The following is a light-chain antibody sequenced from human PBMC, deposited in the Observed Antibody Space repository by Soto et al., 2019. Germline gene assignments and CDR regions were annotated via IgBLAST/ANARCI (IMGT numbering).Light chain of an antibody. Sequence: EIVMTQSPATLSVSAGERATLSCRASQSVSILLAWYQQKPGQAPRLLIYGASSRATGIPDRFSGSGSGTDFTLIISRLEPEDFAVYYCQQYGSSPWTFGQGTKVDIK. V-gene: IGKV3-20*01. J-gene: IGKJ1*01. CDR1: QSVSIL. CDR3: QQYGSSPWT. CDR2: GAS.